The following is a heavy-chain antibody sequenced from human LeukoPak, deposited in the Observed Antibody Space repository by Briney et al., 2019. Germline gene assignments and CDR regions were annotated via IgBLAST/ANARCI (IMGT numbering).Heavy chain of an antibody. D-gene: IGHD6-6*01. J-gene: IGHJ4*02. CDR2: ISWNSGSI. Sequence: GGSLRLSCAASGFTFDDYAMHWVRQAPGKGLEWVSGISWNSGSIGYADSVKGRFTISRDNAKNSLYLHMNSLRGEDMALYYCAKGLVGSSIADFFDYWGQGILVTVSS. CDR1: GFTFDDYA. CDR3: AKGLVGSSIADFFDY. V-gene: IGHV3-9*03.